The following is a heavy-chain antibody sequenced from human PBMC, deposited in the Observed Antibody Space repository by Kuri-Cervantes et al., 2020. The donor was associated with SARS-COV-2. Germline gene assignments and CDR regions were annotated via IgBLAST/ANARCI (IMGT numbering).Heavy chain of an antibody. V-gene: IGHV4-59*01. CDR1: GGSISSYY. CDR2: IYYSGST. J-gene: IGHJ3*02. Sequence: GSLRLSCTVSGGSISSYYWSWIRQPPGKGLEWIGYIYYSGSTNYNPSLKSRVTISVDTSKNQFSLKLSSVTAADTAVYYCARDQAYYDSSGYYYGAFDIWGQGTMVTVSS. CDR3: ARDQAYYDSSGYYYGAFDI. D-gene: IGHD3-22*01.